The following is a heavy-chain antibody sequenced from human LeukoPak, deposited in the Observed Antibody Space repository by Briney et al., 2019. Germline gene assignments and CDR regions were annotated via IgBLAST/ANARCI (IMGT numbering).Heavy chain of an antibody. D-gene: IGHD2-2*01. CDR3: AKEELRYCSSTSCSSFDY. CDR1: GGSFSGYY. V-gene: IGHV4-34*01. Sequence: SETLSLTCAVYGGSFSGYYWSWIRQPPGKGLEWIGEINHSGSTNYNPSLKSRVTISVDTSKNQFSLKLSSVTAADTAVYYCAKEELRYCSSTSCSSFDYWGQGTLVTVSS. J-gene: IGHJ4*02. CDR2: INHSGST.